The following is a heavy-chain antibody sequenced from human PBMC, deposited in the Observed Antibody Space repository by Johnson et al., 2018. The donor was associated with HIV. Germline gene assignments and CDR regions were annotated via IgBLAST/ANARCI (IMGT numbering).Heavy chain of an antibody. D-gene: IGHD3-10*01. CDR2: IYSAGTT. CDR3: ARKVRFGPFDI. Sequence: VLLVESGGGLIQPGGSLRLSCVASGFTVSSNYMNWVRQAPGKGLEWVSIIYSAGTTYYVASVKGRFTISRDNSKNTLYLQMNSLRAEDTAVYYCARKVRFGPFDIWGQGTMVTVSS. CDR1: GFTVSSNY. V-gene: IGHV3-53*01. J-gene: IGHJ3*02.